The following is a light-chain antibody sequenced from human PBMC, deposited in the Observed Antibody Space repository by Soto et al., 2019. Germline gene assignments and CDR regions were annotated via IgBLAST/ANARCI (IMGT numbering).Light chain of an antibody. CDR2: AAS. J-gene: IGKJ5*01. Sequence: DFQLTQSPSFLSASVGERVTITCRASQGTSSYSAWFQQKPGKAPKLLIYAASTLQSGVPSRFSGSGSGTEFTLTISSLQPEDFATYYCQQLNSFSITFGQGTRLEIK. CDR1: QGTSSY. V-gene: IGKV1-9*01. CDR3: QQLNSFSIT.